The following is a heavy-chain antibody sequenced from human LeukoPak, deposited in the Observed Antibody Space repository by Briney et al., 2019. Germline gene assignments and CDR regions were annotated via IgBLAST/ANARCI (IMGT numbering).Heavy chain of an antibody. V-gene: IGHV4-59*12. CDR3: ARERELLSVVVAALDL. CDR1: GGSISSDY. D-gene: IGHD2-15*01. CDR2: ISHGGTT. Sequence: SETLSLTCTVSGGSISSDYWSWIRQPPGKGLEWIGYISHGGTTSYNPSLQSRVTISVDTSKNQFSLKVSSVNAADTAVYYCARERELLSVVVAALDLWGRGTLVTVSS. J-gene: IGHJ2*01.